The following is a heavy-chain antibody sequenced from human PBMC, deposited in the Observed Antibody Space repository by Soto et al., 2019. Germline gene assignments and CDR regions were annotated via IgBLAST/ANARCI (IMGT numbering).Heavy chain of an antibody. D-gene: IGHD2-15*01. CDR3: ARDDFGYCSGGSCYGHGMDV. V-gene: IGHV3-48*02. CDR1: GFTFSSYS. J-gene: IGHJ6*02. CDR2: ISSSSSTI. Sequence: EVQLVESGGGLVQPGGSLRLSCAASGFTFSSYSMNWVRQARGKGLEWVSYISSSSSTIYYADSVKGRFTISRDNAKNSLYLQMNSLRDEDTAVYYCARDDFGYCSGGSCYGHGMDVWGQGTTVTVSS.